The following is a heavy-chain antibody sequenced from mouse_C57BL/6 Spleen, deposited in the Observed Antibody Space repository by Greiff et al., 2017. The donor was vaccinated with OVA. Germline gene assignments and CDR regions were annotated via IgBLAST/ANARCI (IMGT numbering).Heavy chain of an antibody. V-gene: IGHV1-15*01. CDR2: IDPETGGT. CDR3: TRGGYDGYYFY. D-gene: IGHD2-3*01. J-gene: IGHJ2*01. CDR1: GYTFTDYE. Sequence: QVQLKESGAELVRPGASVTLSCKASGYTFTDYEMHWVKQTPVHGLEWIGAIDPETGGTAYNQKFKGKAILTADKSSSTAYMELRSLTSEDSAVYYCTRGGYDGYYFYWGQGTTLTVSS.